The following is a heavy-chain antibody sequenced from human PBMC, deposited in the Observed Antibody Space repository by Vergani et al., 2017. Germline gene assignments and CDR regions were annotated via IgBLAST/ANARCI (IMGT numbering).Heavy chain of an antibody. Sequence: VQVVQSGAEGKKSGASVKVSCKTSGYTFSNYYMDWVRKAPGQGLEWMGRINPSGGQTNYAQKFQGRVTMTREPSTSTVYMELSSLRSEDTAIYYCARGDYGILTGYRYWGQGTLGTVSA. CDR3: ARGDYGILTGYRY. V-gene: IGHV1-46*03. J-gene: IGHJ4*02. CDR2: INPSGGQT. CDR1: GYTFSNYY. D-gene: IGHD3-9*01.